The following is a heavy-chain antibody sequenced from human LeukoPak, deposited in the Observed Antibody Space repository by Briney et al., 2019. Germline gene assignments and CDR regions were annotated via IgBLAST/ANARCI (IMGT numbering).Heavy chain of an antibody. J-gene: IGHJ3*02. CDR2: IYTSGST. D-gene: IGHD3-22*01. CDR3: AREADSPKGFHAVDI. V-gene: IGHV4-4*07. CDR1: GGSISSYY. Sequence: PSETLSLTCTVSGGSISSYYWSWIRQPAGKGLEWIGRIYTSGSTNYNPSLKSRVTMSVDTSKNQFSLKLSSVTAADTAVYYCAREADSPKGFHAVDIWGQGTMVSVSS.